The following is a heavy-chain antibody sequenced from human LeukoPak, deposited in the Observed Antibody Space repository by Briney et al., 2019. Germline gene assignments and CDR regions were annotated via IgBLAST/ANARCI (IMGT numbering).Heavy chain of an antibody. CDR1: GFTFTNYW. J-gene: IGHJ3*01. D-gene: IGHD6-13*01. V-gene: IGHV3-7*04. Sequence: PGGSLRFSCAASGFTFTNYWMTWVRQAPGKGLEWVANIKQDGSETYYVDSVKGRFTISRDNAKNSLYLQMNSLRAEDTAVYYCVRGGSWYAAFDFWGQGTVVPVSS. CDR2: IKQDGSET. CDR3: VRGGSWYAAFDF.